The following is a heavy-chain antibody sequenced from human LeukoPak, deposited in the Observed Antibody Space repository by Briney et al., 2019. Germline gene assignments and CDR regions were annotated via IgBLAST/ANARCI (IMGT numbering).Heavy chain of an antibody. Sequence: GGSLRLSCAASGFTFSSYWMTWVRQAPGEGLEWVANIKQDGSEKYYVDSVKGRFTISRDNAKNSLNLQMNSLRAEDTAVYYCAREAYNWNIDVFDIWGQGTLVTVSS. CDR1: GFTFSSYW. V-gene: IGHV3-7*01. CDR3: AREAYNWNIDVFDI. CDR2: IKQDGSEK. J-gene: IGHJ3*02. D-gene: IGHD1/OR15-1a*01.